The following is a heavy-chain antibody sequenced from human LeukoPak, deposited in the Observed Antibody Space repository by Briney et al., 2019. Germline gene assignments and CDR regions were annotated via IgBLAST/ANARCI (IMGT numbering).Heavy chain of an antibody. J-gene: IGHJ4*02. D-gene: IGHD3-22*01. CDR2: ISYDGSNK. V-gene: IGHV3-30*18. CDR1: GFTFSSYA. Sequence: PGGSLRLSCAASGFTFSSYAMHWVRQAPGKGLEWVAIISYDGSNKYYADSVKGRFTVSRDNSKNTLYLQMNSLRAEDTAVYFCANENYYGSSGYIDYWGQGTLVTVSS. CDR3: ANENYYGSSGYIDY.